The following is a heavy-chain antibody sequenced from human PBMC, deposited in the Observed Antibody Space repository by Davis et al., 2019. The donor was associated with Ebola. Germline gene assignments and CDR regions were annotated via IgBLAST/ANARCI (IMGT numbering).Heavy chain of an antibody. CDR2: INAGTGNT. CDR1: GFIFSTSV. V-gene: IGHV1-3*01. D-gene: IGHD1-26*01. Sequence: ASVKVSCKASGFIFSTSVIHWVRQAPGQRPEWMGWINAGTGNTKYSQKFQHRVTISGDTSASTAYMEFSSLTSEDTAVYFCARGRSPLFSAWGQGTVVTVSS. J-gene: IGHJ5*02. CDR3: ARGRSPLFSA.